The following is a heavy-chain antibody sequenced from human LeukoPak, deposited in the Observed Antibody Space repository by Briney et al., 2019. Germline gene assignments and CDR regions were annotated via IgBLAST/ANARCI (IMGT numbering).Heavy chain of an antibody. V-gene: IGHV4-39*01. J-gene: IGHJ4*02. CDR1: GGSISSRSYY. Sequence: ETLSLTCTVSGGSISSRSYYWGWIRQPPGKGLEWIGSIYYSGSTYSNPSPKSRVTISVDTSKNQFSLKLGSVTAADTAVFYCARHPAGDYGGPGAYFDYWGQGTLVTVSS. CDR3: ARHPAGDYGGPGAYFDY. CDR2: IYYSGST. D-gene: IGHD4-23*01.